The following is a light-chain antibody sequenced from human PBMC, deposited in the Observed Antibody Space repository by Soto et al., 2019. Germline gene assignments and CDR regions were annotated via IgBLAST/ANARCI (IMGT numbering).Light chain of an antibody. CDR2: KAS. CDR3: QQYNSYRA. Sequence: DIQNTQSPSTLSASVGDRVTITCRASQSISSWLAWYQQKPGKAPKLLIYKASSLESGVPSRFSGSGSGTEFTLTISSLQPDDFATYYCQQYNSYRAFGQGTKVDI. V-gene: IGKV1-5*03. J-gene: IGKJ1*01. CDR1: QSISSW.